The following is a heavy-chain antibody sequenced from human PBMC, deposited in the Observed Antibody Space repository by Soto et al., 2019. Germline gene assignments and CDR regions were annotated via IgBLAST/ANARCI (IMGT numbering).Heavy chain of an antibody. D-gene: IGHD3-10*01. CDR3: ARDYPGFPPPTELRYYGMDV. CDR1: GYTFTSYG. Sequence: QVQLVQSGAEVKKPGASVKVSCKASGYTFTSYGISWVRQAPGQGLEWMGWISAYNGNTNNAQKLQGRVTMTTDTSTSTAYMELRSLRSDDTAVYYCARDYPGFPPPTELRYYGMDVWGQGTTVTVSS. CDR2: ISAYNGNT. V-gene: IGHV1-18*04. J-gene: IGHJ6*02.